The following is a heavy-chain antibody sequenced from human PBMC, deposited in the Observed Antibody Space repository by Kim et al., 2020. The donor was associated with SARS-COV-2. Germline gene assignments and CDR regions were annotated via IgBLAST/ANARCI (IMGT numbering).Heavy chain of an antibody. CDR3: ARAITGTTGFDP. J-gene: IGHJ5*02. Sequence: IYAQKFQGRVTLTRDTSISTAYMELSSLRSGDTAVYYCARAITGTTGFDPWGQGTLVTVSS. V-gene: IGHV1-2*02. D-gene: IGHD1-20*01.